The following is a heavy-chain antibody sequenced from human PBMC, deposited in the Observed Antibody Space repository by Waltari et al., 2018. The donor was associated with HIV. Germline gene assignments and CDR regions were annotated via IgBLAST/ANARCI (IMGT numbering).Heavy chain of an antibody. CDR3: ASRTRRIAVAGDWYFDL. V-gene: IGHV4-39*01. D-gene: IGHD6-19*01. J-gene: IGHJ2*01. CDR1: GGSISSSSYY. Sequence: QLQLQESGPGLVKPSETLSLTCTVSGGSISSSSYYWGWIRQPPGKGLEWIGSIYYRGRTYYNPSLKSRVTISVDTSKNQFSLKLSSVTAADTAVYYCASRTRRIAVAGDWYFDLWGRGTLVTVSS. CDR2: IYYRGRT.